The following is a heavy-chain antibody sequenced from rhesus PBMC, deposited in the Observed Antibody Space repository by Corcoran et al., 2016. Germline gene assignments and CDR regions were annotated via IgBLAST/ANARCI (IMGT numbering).Heavy chain of an antibody. CDR1: GGSISSSY. CDR2: IYGSGRST. V-gene: IGHV4-169*01. J-gene: IGHJ4*01. CDR3: ARGSSGWYYYFDY. Sequence: QLQLQESGPGLVKPSETLSVTCAVSGGSISSSYWSWIRQAPGKGLEWIGYIYGSGRSTNSNPSLKSRVTLSVDTSKNQLSLKLSSVTTADTAVYYCARGSSGWYYYFDYWGQGVLVTVSS. D-gene: IGHD6-31*01.